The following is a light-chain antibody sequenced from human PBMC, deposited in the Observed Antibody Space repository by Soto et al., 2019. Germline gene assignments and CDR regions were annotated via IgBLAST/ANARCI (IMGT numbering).Light chain of an antibody. CDR1: SSNIGTNT. CDR2: SNN. Sequence: QLVLTQPPSASGTPGQRVTISCSGSSSNIGTNTVNWYQQLPGTAPKLLIYSNNQRPSGVPDRFSGSKSGTSASLAISGLQSEDEADYYCAAWDDSLTGHWVFGGGTKVTVL. J-gene: IGLJ3*02. V-gene: IGLV1-44*01. CDR3: AAWDDSLTGHWV.